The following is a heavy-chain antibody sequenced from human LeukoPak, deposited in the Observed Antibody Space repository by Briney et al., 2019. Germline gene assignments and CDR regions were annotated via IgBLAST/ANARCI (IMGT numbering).Heavy chain of an antibody. CDR2: IYHSGST. V-gene: IGHV4-38-2*02. D-gene: IGHD2-2*01. J-gene: IGHJ6*04. CDR1: GYSISCGYY. Sequence: SETLSLTCAVSGYSISCGYYWGWIRQPPGKGLEWIGSIYHSGSTYYNPSFKSRVTIPVDTSKNQFSLKLSSVTAADTAVYYCARDGGQYQLLDYSYGMYVWGKGTTVTVSS. CDR3: ARDGGQYQLLDYSYGMYV.